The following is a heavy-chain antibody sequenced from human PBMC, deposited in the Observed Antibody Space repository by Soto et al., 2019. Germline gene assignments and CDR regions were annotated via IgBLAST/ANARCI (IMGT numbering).Heavy chain of an antibody. CDR1: GYTFTSYD. CDR3: ARALGYSSSPYPSYYYYGMDV. J-gene: IGHJ6*02. Sequence: ASVTVSFTASGYTFTSYDIDWVRQATGQGLEWMGWMNPNSGNTGYAQKFQGRVTMTRNTSISTAYMELSSLRSEDTAVYYCARALGYSSSPYPSYYYYGMDVWGQGTTVTVSS. V-gene: IGHV1-8*01. CDR2: MNPNSGNT. D-gene: IGHD6-6*01.